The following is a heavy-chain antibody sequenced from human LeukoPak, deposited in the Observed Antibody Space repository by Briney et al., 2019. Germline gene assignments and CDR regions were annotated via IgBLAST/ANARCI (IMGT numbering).Heavy chain of an antibody. J-gene: IGHJ4*02. CDR2: IINSGSII. CDR1: GFTFSSYS. Sequence: GGCLRLSCAASGFTFSSYSMNWVRQAPGKGLEWVSYIINSGSIIYYADSVKGRFTISRDNAKNSLYLQMNSLRAEDTAVYYCAKKPGYYDTSGPEDYFDYWGQGTLVTVSS. V-gene: IGHV3-48*01. CDR3: AKKPGYYDTSGPEDYFDY. D-gene: IGHD3-22*01.